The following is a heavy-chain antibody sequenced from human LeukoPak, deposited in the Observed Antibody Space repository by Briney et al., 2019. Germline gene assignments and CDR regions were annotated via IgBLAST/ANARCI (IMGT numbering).Heavy chain of an antibody. CDR3: ARSIAARPGGAFDI. V-gene: IGHV4-34*01. D-gene: IGHD6-6*01. CDR2: INHSGST. CDR1: GGSFSGYY. J-gene: IGHJ3*02. Sequence: SETLSLTCAVYGGSFSGYYWSWIRQPPGKGLEWIGEINHSGSTNYNPSLKSRVTISVDTSKNHFSLKLSSVTAADTAVYYCARSIAARPGGAFDIWGQGTMVTVSS.